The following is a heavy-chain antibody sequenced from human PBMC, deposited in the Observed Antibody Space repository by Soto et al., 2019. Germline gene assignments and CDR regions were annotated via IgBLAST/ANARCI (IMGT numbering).Heavy chain of an antibody. CDR2: INPNSGGT. V-gene: IGHV1-2*02. CDR1: GYTFTDYY. D-gene: IGHD3-22*01. Sequence: ASVNVSCKSSGYTFTDYYSHWVRQAPGQGLEWMGWINPNSGGTNYAQKFQGRVTMTRDTSISTAYMELSRLRSDDTAVYYCARDLGDYYDSSGYFRSWFDPWGQGTLVTVSS. CDR3: ARDLGDYYDSSGYFRSWFDP. J-gene: IGHJ5*02.